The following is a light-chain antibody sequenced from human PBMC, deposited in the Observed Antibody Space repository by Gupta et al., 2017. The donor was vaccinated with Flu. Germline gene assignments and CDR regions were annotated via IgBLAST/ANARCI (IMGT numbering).Light chain of an antibody. CDR1: SSNIGNNY. J-gene: IGLJ2*01. V-gene: IGLV1-51*01. CDR2: DNN. CDR3: GTWDSSLSAVV. Sequence: QSVLTQPPSVSAAPGQKVTTSCSGSSSNIGNNYVSWYQQLPGTAPKLLIYDNNKRPSGIPDRFSGSKYGTSATLGITGLQTGDEADYYCGTWDSSLSAVVFGGGTKLTVL.